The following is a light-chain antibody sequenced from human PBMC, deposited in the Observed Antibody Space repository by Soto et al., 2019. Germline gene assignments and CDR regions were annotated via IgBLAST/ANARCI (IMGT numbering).Light chain of an antibody. J-gene: IGKJ4*01. V-gene: IGKV1-5*03. CDR2: KAS. Sequence: DIQMTQSPSILSASVGDRVTITCRASQSISNCLAWYQQKPGKAPKLLIYKASNLESGVPSRFSGSASGTEFTLTISSLQPDDFATYYCQQYNSVSLLTFGGGTKVEIK. CDR1: QSISNC. CDR3: QQYNSVSLLT.